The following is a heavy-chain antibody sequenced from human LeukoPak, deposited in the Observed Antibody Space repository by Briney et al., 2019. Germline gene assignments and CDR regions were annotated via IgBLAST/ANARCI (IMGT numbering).Heavy chain of an antibody. CDR1: GGTFSIYA. CDR3: ARDNPCSGGSCYSSYYYYYGMDV. V-gene: IGHV1-69*04. J-gene: IGHJ6*02. CDR2: IIPILGIA. D-gene: IGHD2-15*01. Sequence: SVKVSSRASGGTFSIYAISWVGQAPGQGSEWRGRIIPILGIANYAQKFQGRVTITADKSTSTAYMELSSLRSEDTAVYYCARDNPCSGGSCYSSYYYYYGMDVWGQGTTVTVSS.